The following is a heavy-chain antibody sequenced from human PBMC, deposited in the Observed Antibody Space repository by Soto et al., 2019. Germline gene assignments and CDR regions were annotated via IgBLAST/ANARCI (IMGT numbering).Heavy chain of an antibody. CDR3: ARALGWRDGFDL. CDR2: IKEDGREK. D-gene: IGHD6-19*01. J-gene: IGHJ3*01. V-gene: IGHV3-7*01. Sequence: PGGSLRLSCAASGFTFDTYWMTWVRQAPGRGLEWVANIKEDGREKYYVDSVKGRFTISRDNAENSVYLQMNSLRVEDTAVYYCARALGWRDGFDLSGQGTMVTVS. CDR1: GFTFDTYW.